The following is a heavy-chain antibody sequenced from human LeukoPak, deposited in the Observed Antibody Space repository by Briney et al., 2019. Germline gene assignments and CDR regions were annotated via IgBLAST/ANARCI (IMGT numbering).Heavy chain of an antibody. D-gene: IGHD3-10*01. CDR1: GFTFSSYG. J-gene: IGHJ4*02. Sequence: GGSLRLSCAASGFTFSSYGMSWVRQAPGKGLEWVSAISGSGGSTYYADSVKGRFTISRDNSKNTLYLQMNSLGAEDTAVYYCAKEGGSGSYFLVPYYFDYWGQGTLVTVSS. CDR2: ISGSGGST. CDR3: AKEGGSGSYFLVPYYFDY. V-gene: IGHV3-23*01.